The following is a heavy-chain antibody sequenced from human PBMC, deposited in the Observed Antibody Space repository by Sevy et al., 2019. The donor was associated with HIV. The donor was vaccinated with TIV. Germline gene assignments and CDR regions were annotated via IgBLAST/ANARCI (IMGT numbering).Heavy chain of an antibody. V-gene: IGHV1-2*06. Sequence: ASVKVSCKASGYTFTGYYMHWVRQAPGQGIEWMGRINPNSGGTNYAQKFQGRVTMTRDTSISTAYMELSRLRSDDTAVYYCAKYPEGAEGDYSGQRTLVTVSS. CDR2: INPNSGGT. J-gene: IGHJ4*02. D-gene: IGHD2-2*02. CDR3: AKYPEGAEGDY. CDR1: GYTFTGYY.